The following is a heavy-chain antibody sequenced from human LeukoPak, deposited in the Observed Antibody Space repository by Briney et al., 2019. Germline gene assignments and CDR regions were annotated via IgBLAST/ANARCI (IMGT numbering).Heavy chain of an antibody. V-gene: IGHV3-7*01. CDR1: GFTFSSYG. CDR2: IKEDGSEK. D-gene: IGHD6-19*01. J-gene: IGHJ5*02. CDR3: ARDDSGLTP. Sequence: PGGSLRLSCAASGFTFSSYGMHWVRQAPGKGLEWVANIKEDGSEKNYVDSVKGRLTISRDNAKNSLYLQMDSLRAEDTAVYYCARDDSGLTPWGQGTLVTVSS.